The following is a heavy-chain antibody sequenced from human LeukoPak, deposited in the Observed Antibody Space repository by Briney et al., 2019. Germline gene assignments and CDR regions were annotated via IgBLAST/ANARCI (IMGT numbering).Heavy chain of an antibody. CDR2: INPSGGST. CDR1: GYTFTSYY. CDR3: ARDIGPLYDFWSGPDY. J-gene: IGHJ4*02. D-gene: IGHD3-3*01. Sequence: APVKVSCKASGYTFTSYYMHWVRQAPGQGLEWMGIINPSGGSTSYAQKFQGRVTMTRDMSTSTVYMELGSLRSEDTAVYYCARDIGPLYDFWSGPDYWGQGTLVTVSS. V-gene: IGHV1-46*01.